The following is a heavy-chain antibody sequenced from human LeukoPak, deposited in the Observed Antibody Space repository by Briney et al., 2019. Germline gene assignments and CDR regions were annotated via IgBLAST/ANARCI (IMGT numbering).Heavy chain of an antibody. CDR1: GFTFSSYG. CDR3: ANGDYYDSSGYYPFDY. CDR2: MWYDGSNK. V-gene: IGHV3-33*06. D-gene: IGHD3-22*01. Sequence: GGSLRLSCAASGFTFSSYGMRWARQAPGRGLEWVAVMWYDGSNKYYANSVKGRFTISRDNSKNTLYLQMNSLRAEDTAVYYCANGDYYDSSGYYPFDYWGQGILVTVSS. J-gene: IGHJ4*02.